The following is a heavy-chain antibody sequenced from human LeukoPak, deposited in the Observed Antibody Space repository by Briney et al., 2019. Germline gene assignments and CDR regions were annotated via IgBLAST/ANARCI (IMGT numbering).Heavy chain of an antibody. V-gene: IGHV3-23*01. D-gene: IGHD6-13*01. Sequence: GGSLRLSCAGSGFTFSSYAMSWVRQAPGKGLDWVSVIATSATNTYYSDSVKGRFTISRDDSTNTLYLYMNSLRADDTAVYYCARDEAAAFDYWGQGTLVTVSS. CDR3: ARDEAAAFDY. J-gene: IGHJ4*02. CDR2: IATSATNT. CDR1: GFTFSSYA.